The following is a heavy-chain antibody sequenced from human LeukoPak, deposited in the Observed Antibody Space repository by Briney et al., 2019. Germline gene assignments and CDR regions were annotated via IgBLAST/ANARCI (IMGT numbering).Heavy chain of an antibody. J-gene: IGHJ4*02. CDR2: INHSGST. CDR3: ARDLYGDWGGGDY. Sequence: SETLSLTCAVYGGSFSGYYWSWIRQPPGKGLEWIGEINHSGSTNYNPSLTSRVTISVDTSKNQFSQKLSSVTAADTAVYYCARDLYGDWGGGDYWGQGTLVTVSS. D-gene: IGHD4-17*01. V-gene: IGHV4-34*01. CDR1: GGSFSGYY.